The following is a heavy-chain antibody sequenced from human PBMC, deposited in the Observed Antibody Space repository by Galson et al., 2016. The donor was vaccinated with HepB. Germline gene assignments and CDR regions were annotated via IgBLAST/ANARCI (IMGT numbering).Heavy chain of an antibody. CDR3: AKYAKRMTPGNGGKYDT. V-gene: IGHV3-23*01. J-gene: IGHJ5*02. Sequence: SLRLSCAASKFTFSTCAMSWVRQAPGKGLEWVSSISGSGDKTFHAESVKGRFTISRANSRDTLSLQMNSLTVDDTAVYYCAKYAKRMTPGNGGKYDTWGQGALVTDAS. CDR2: ISGSGDKT. CDR1: KFTFSTCA. D-gene: IGHD4-23*01.